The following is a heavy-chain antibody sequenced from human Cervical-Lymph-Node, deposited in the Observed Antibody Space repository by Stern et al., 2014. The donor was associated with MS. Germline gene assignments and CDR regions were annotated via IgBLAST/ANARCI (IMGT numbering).Heavy chain of an antibody. CDR2: IYYSGST. CDR1: GGSISSYY. J-gene: IGHJ6*02. V-gene: IGHV4-59*01. Sequence: QESGPGLVKPSETLSLTCTVSGGSISSYYWSWIRQPPGKGLEWIGYIYYSGSTNYNPSLKSRVTISVDTSKNQFSLKLSSVTAADTAVYYCARVAVAGTFRYYYYGMDVWGQGTTVTVSS. CDR3: ARVAVAGTFRYYYYGMDV. D-gene: IGHD6-19*01.